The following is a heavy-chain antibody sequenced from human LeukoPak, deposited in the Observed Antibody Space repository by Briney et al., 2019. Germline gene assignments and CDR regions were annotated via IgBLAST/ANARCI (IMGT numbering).Heavy chain of an antibody. V-gene: IGHV3-33*01. D-gene: IGHD3-16*01. CDR3: ARGWGSNVYASAFDV. J-gene: IGHJ3*01. Sequence: GGSLRLSCAASGFTFSTYGMHWVRQAPGKGLEWVTVIWHDGSHKDYADSVKGRFTISRDNSKNTLYLQMNDLRAEDTAVYYCARGWGSNVYASAFDVWGRGTMVTVSS. CDR1: GFTFSTYG. CDR2: IWHDGSHK.